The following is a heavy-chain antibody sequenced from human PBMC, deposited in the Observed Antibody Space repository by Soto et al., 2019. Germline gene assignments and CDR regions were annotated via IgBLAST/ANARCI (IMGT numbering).Heavy chain of an antibody. D-gene: IGHD3-10*01. CDR1: GYTFTSYG. Sequence: ASVKVSCKASGYTFTSYGISWVRQAPGQGLEWMGWISAYNGNTNYAQKLQGRVTMTTDTSTSTAYMELRSLRSDDTAVYYCASVGGHYYGSGSYVYYYYGMDVWGQGTTVTVSS. V-gene: IGHV1-18*01. CDR3: ASVGGHYYGSGSYVYYYYGMDV. J-gene: IGHJ6*02. CDR2: ISAYNGNT.